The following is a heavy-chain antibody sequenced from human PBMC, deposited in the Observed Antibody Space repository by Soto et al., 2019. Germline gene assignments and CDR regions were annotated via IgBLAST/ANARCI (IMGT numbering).Heavy chain of an antibody. CDR3: AALWDPDYYYYGMDV. V-gene: IGHV1-58*01. Sequence: SVKVSCKASGFTFTSSAVQWVRQARGQRLEWIGWIVVGSGNTNYAQKFQERVTITRDMSTSTAYMELSSLRSEDTAVYYCAALWDPDYYYYGMDVCGQXTTVTVSS. D-gene: IGHD1-26*01. CDR1: GFTFTSSA. J-gene: IGHJ6*02. CDR2: IVVGSGNT.